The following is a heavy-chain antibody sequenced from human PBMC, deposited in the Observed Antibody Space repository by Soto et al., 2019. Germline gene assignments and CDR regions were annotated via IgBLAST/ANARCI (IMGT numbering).Heavy chain of an antibody. CDR1: GGSISSYY. Sequence: SETLSLTCTVSGGSISSYYWSWIRQPPGKGLEWIGYIYYSGSTNYNPSLKSRVTISVDTSKNQFSLKLSSVTAADTAVYYCARVAFGIYGMDVWGQGTTVTVSS. D-gene: IGHD3-3*01. J-gene: IGHJ6*02. CDR2: IYYSGST. V-gene: IGHV4-59*01. CDR3: ARVAFGIYGMDV.